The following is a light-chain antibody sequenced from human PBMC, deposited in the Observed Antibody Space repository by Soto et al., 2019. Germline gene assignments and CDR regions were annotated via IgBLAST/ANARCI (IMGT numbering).Light chain of an antibody. Sequence: EIVLTQSPGTLSLSPGERATLSCRASQSVSSSYLAWYQQKPGQTPRLLFYGASSSATGIPDRFSGSGSGTDFTLTISRLEPEDFAVYYCPQYGSSPFTFGPGTKVDIK. J-gene: IGKJ3*01. CDR2: GAS. CDR1: QSVSSSY. CDR3: PQYGSSPFT. V-gene: IGKV3-20*01.